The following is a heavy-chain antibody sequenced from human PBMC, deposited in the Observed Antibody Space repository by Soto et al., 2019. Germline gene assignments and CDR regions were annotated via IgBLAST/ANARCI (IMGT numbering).Heavy chain of an antibody. CDR1: GGTFSSYT. J-gene: IGHJ2*01. V-gene: IGHV1-69*12. Sequence: QVQLVQSGAEVKKPGSSVTVSCKASGGTFSSYTISWVRQAPGQGLERMGGIIPIFGTSNYAQKLSGRVTITADESTSTAYMELSSLSSEDTAVYYCARGNHRWLQLWYFDLWGRGTLVTVSS. D-gene: IGHD5-12*01. CDR3: ARGNHRWLQLWYFDL. CDR2: IIPIFGTS.